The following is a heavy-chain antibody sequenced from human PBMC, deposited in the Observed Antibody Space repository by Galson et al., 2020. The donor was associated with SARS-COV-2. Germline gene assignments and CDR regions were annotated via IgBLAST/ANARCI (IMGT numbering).Heavy chain of an antibody. CDR1: GLTFSSYA. D-gene: IGHD6-13*01. V-gene: IGHV3-23*01. Sequence: TGGSLRLSCAASGLTFSSYAMSWVRQAPGKGLEWVSAISGRGDSTYYAASVKGRFTISRDNSKNTLFLQMNSLRVEDTAVYYCAKAGIAADGSFFYYGMDVWGQGTTVTVSS. CDR2: ISGRGDST. CDR3: AKAGIAADGSFFYYGMDV. J-gene: IGHJ6*02.